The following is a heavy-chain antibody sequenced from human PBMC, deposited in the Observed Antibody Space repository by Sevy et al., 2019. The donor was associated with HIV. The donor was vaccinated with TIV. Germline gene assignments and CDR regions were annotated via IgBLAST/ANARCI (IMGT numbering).Heavy chain of an antibody. Sequence: GGSLRLSCSTSRVYFTNPAMSWLCQAPGKGLEWVASISGSGGTKYYAGSVRGRFSISRDDSEDTVYLQMSSLRAEDTAVYYCAKNHYELVSYFEHWGQGSLVTVSS. CDR3: AKNHYELVSYFEH. CDR1: RVYFTNPA. D-gene: IGHD3-22*01. CDR2: ISGSGGTK. V-gene: IGHV3-23*01. J-gene: IGHJ1*01.